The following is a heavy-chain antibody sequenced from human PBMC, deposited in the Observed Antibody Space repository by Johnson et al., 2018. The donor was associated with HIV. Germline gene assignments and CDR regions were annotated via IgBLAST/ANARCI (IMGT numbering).Heavy chain of an antibody. CDR3: TTAIFGVIVHAFDI. J-gene: IGHJ3*02. V-gene: IGHV3-15*04. CDR1: GFTFSHAW. Sequence: VQLVESGGGLVKPGGSLRLSCAASGFTFSHAWMSWVRQAPGKGLEWVGHIESKADGGAADYAAPLDGRFTIARDDSKSTLYLQMNSLKTEDTAVYYCTTAIFGVIVHAFDIWGQGTMVTVSS. CDR2: IESKADGGAA. D-gene: IGHD3-3*01.